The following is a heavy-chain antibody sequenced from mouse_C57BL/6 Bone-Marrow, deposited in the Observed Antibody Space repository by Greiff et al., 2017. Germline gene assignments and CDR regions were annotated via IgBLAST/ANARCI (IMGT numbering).Heavy chain of an antibody. D-gene: IGHD1-1*01. CDR3: ARSAPYYYGSRYAMDY. CDR1: GYSITSGYY. Sequence: EVQLQESGPGLVKPSQSLSLTCSVTGYSITSGYYWNWIRQFPGNKLEWMGYISYDGSNNYNPSLKNRISITRDTSKNQFFLKLNSVTTEDTATYYCARSAPYYYGSRYAMDYWGQGTSVTVSS. CDR2: ISYDGSN. J-gene: IGHJ4*01. V-gene: IGHV3-6*01.